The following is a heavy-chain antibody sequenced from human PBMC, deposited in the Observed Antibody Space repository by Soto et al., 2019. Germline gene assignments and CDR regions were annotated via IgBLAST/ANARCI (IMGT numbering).Heavy chain of an antibody. CDR3: AKARDQQWVRLPFYY. J-gene: IGHJ4*02. V-gene: IGHV3-23*01. CDR1: GFFFSSYT. CDR2: FSATSENT. Sequence: EMQLLESGGGLVQPGGSLRLSCVGSGFFFSSYTMTWVRQAPGKGLEWVSSFSATSENTYYADSVRGRFTISRDNSKNTLFLQMNSLTAEDTAMYYCAKARDQQWVRLPFYYWGQVILVIVSS. D-gene: IGHD6-19*01.